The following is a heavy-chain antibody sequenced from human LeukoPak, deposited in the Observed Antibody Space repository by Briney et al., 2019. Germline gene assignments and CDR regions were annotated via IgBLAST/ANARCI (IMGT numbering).Heavy chain of an antibody. CDR2: FSHRGGS. V-gene: IGHV4-38-2*02. J-gene: IGHJ4*02. CDR3: ARAQDFSDSSGPNYLDF. D-gene: IGHD3-22*01. Sequence: SETLSLTCTVSGYSLSSGFFCDWIRQSPGKGLEWIGSFSHRGGSYHNPSLKSRVTISVDTSKNQFSLKLLSVTVADTAVYYCARAQDFSDSSGPNYLDFWGQGTLVTVSS. CDR1: GYSLSSGFF.